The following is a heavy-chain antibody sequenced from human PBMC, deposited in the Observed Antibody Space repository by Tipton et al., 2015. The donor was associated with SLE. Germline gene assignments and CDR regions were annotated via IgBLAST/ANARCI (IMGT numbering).Heavy chain of an antibody. V-gene: IGHV3-33*01. CDR1: GFTFSSYG. CDR2: IWYDGSNK. D-gene: IGHD6-19*01. Sequence: QLVQSGGGVVQPGRSLRLSCAASGFTFSSYGMHWVRQAPGKGLEWVAVIWYDGSNKYYADSVKGRFTISRDNSKNTLYLQMNSLRAEDTAVYYCARDRAVAGTGGYYFDYWGQGTLVTVSS. CDR3: ARDRAVAGTGGYYFDY. J-gene: IGHJ4*02.